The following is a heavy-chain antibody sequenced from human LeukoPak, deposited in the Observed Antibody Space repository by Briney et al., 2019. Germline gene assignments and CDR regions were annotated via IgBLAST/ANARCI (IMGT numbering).Heavy chain of an antibody. D-gene: IGHD3-9*01. V-gene: IGHV3-21*01. Sequence: PGGSLRLSCAASGFTFSIYSMNWVRQAPGKGLEWVSSISSSNYMYYADSVKGRFTISRDNAKNSLYLQMNSLRAEDTGVYYCVRDLLTDWGHMDVWGKGTTVTVSS. J-gene: IGHJ6*03. CDR1: GFTFSIYS. CDR2: ISSSNYM. CDR3: VRDLLTDWGHMDV.